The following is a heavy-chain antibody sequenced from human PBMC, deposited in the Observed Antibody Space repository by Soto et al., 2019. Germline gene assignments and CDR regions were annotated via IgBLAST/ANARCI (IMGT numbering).Heavy chain of an antibody. D-gene: IGHD3-10*01. J-gene: IGHJ4*02. CDR2: IYYSGST. Sequence: PSETLSLTCTVSGGSISRSSYYWGWIRQPPGKGLEWIGSIYYSGSTYYNPSLKSRVTISVDTSKNQFSLKLSSVTAADTAVYYCARRKLTRFGELPGSYYFDYWGQGTLVTVTS. V-gene: IGHV4-39*01. CDR3: ARRKLTRFGELPGSYYFDY. CDR1: GGSISRSSYY.